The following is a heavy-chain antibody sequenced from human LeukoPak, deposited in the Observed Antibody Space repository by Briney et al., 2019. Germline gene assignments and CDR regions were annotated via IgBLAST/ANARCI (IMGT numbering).Heavy chain of an antibody. V-gene: IGHV1-46*01. CDR3: ARSPLEAAVAVMGDY. D-gene: IGHD6-19*01. J-gene: IGHJ4*02. CDR1: GYTFTSYY. Sequence: ASVKVSCKASGYTFTSYYMHRVRQAPGQGLEWMGIINPSGGSTSYAQKFQGRVTMTRDTSTSTVYMELSSLRSEDTAVYYCARSPLEAAVAVMGDYWGQGTLVTVSS. CDR2: INPSGGST.